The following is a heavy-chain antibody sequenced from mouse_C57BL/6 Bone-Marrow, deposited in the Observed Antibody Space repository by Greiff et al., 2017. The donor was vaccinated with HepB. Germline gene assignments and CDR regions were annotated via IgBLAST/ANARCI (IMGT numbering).Heavy chain of an antibody. D-gene: IGHD4-1*02. V-gene: IGHV1-26*01. Sequence: EVQLQQSGPELVKPGASVKISCKASGYTFTDYYMNWVKQSHGKSLEWIGDINPNNGGTSYNQKFKGKATLTVDKSSSTAYMELRSLTSEDSAVYYCASLQLGRKDWYFDVWGTGTTVTVSS. CDR3: ASLQLGRKDWYFDV. CDR2: INPNNGGT. CDR1: GYTFTDYY. J-gene: IGHJ1*03.